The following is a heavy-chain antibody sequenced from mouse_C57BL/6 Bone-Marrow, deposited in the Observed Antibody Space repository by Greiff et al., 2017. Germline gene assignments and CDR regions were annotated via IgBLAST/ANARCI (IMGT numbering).Heavy chain of an antibody. D-gene: IGHD3-2*02. CDR3: ARGSSGPGSYFDY. CDR1: GYAFSSSW. Sequence: QVQLQQSGPELVKPGASVKISCKASGYAFSSSWMNWVKQRPGKGLEWIGRIYPGDGDTNYNGKFKGKATLTADKSSSTAYMQLSSLTSEDSAVYFCARGSSGPGSYFDYWGQGTTLTVSS. CDR2: IYPGDGDT. V-gene: IGHV1-82*01. J-gene: IGHJ2*01.